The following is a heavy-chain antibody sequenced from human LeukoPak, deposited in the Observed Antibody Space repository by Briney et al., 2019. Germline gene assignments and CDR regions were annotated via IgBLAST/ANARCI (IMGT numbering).Heavy chain of an antibody. CDR3: ARLYSSGWNGAYYFDY. Sequence: SETLSLTCAVYGGSISSSSYYWGWIRQPPGKGLEWIGSIYYSGSTYYNPSLKSRVTISVDTSKNQFSLKLSSVTAADTAVYYCARLYSSGWNGAYYFDYWGQGTLVTVSS. D-gene: IGHD6-19*01. V-gene: IGHV4-39*01. CDR2: IYYSGST. CDR1: GGSISSSSYY. J-gene: IGHJ4*02.